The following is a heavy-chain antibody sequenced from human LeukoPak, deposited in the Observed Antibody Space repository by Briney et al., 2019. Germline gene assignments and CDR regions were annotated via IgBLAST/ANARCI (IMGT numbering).Heavy chain of an antibody. CDR2: INHSGST. CDR1: GFTFSSYA. V-gene: IGHV4-34*01. J-gene: IGHJ5*02. Sequence: GSLRLSCAASGFTFSSYAMSWVRQPPGKGLEWIGEINHSGSTNHNPSLKSRVTISVETSKNQFSLKLSSVTAADTAVYYCARVIHPLHYGFWSGYYHNWFDPWGQGTLVTVSS. CDR3: ARVIHPLHYGFWSGYYHNWFDP. D-gene: IGHD3-3*01.